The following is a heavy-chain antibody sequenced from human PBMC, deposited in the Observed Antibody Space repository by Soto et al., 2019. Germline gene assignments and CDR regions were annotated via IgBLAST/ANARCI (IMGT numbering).Heavy chain of an antibody. CDR1: GYTFTSYY. J-gene: IGHJ5*02. CDR3: AHSHIQLDRRWFAP. V-gene: IGHV1-46*01. CDR2: INPSGGST. D-gene: IGHD1-1*01. Sequence: ASVKVSCKASGYTFTSYYMHWVRQAPGQGLEWMGIINPSGGSTSYAQKFQGRVTMTRDTSTSTVYMELSSLRSVDTATYYCAHSHIQLDRRWFAPWGQGALVTVSS.